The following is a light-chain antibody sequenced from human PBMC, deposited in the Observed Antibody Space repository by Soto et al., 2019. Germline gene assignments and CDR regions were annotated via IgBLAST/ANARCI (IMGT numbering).Light chain of an antibody. Sequence: EIVLTQSPGTLSLSPGERATLSCRASQKISSRYLAWYLQKPGQAPRFLIYGASTRATGIPVRFSGSGSGTEFTLTISSLQSEDFAVYYCHQYDDGPYTFGQGTKVDIK. J-gene: IGKJ2*01. CDR2: GAS. V-gene: IGKV3-15*01. CDR3: HQYDDGPYT. CDR1: QKISSRY.